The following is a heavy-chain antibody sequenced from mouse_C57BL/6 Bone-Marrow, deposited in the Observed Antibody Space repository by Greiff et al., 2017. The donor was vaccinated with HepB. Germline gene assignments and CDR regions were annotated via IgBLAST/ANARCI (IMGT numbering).Heavy chain of an antibody. V-gene: IGHV1-4*01. CDR2: INPSSGYT. CDR1: GYTFTSYT. D-gene: IGHD1-1*01. J-gene: IGHJ2*01. Sequence: VQLQESGAELARPGASVKMSCKASGYTFTSYTMHWVKQRPGQGLEWIGYINPSSGYTKYNQKFKDKATLPADKSSSTAYMQLSSLTSEDSAVYYCARSPRDYGSSYVDYFDYWGQGTTLTVSS. CDR3: ARSPRDYGSSYVDYFDY.